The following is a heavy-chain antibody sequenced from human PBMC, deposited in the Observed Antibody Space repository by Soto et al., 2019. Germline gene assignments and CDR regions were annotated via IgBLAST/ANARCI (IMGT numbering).Heavy chain of an antibody. V-gene: IGHV3-49*04. Sequence: PRLSCTSSGFPLGDYAMSWVRQAPGKGLEWVGFIRSKVIGGTTEYASPVKGRFTISRDDSISIVYLQMSNLKTEDTAVYYCSRASRPSAIFVYQVDYWGQGALVTVSS. D-gene: IGHD3-3*01. CDR2: IRSKVIGGTT. CDR1: GFPLGDYA. CDR3: SRASRPSAIFVYQVDY. J-gene: IGHJ4*02.